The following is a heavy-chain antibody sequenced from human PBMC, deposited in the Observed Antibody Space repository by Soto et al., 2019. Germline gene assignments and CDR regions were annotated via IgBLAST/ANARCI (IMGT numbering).Heavy chain of an antibody. CDR2: IYYSGST. D-gene: IGHD2-2*01. V-gene: IGHV4-59*08. Sequence: SETLSLTCTVSGGSISSYYWSWIRQPPGKGLEWIGYIYYSGSTNYNPSLKSRVTISVDTSKNQFSLKLSSVTAADTAVYYCASLYCSSTSCGFDPWGQGTLVTVSS. CDR1: GGSISSYY. CDR3: ASLYCSSTSCGFDP. J-gene: IGHJ5*02.